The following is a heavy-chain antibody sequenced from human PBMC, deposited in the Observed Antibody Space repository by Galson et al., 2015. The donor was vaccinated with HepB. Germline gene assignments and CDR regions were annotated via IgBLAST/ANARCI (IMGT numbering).Heavy chain of an antibody. Sequence: SLRLSCAASGFTFSSYWMHWVRQAPGKGLVWVSRINSDGSGTSHADSVKGRFTISRDNAKNTLYLQMNSLRAEDTAVYYCARRYYDSSASPPAVYFDLWGRGTLVTVSS. J-gene: IGHJ2*01. D-gene: IGHD3-22*01. V-gene: IGHV3-74*01. CDR3: ARRYYDSSASPPAVYFDL. CDR2: INSDGSGT. CDR1: GFTFSSYW.